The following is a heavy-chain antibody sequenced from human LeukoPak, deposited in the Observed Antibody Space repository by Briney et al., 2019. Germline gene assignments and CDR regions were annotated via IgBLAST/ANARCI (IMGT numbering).Heavy chain of an antibody. V-gene: IGHV4-34*01. J-gene: IGHJ4*02. D-gene: IGHD3-22*01. CDR2: INHNGST. CDR1: GGSFSGYY. Sequence: SETLSLTCAVYGGSFSGYYWSWIRQPPGKGLEWIGEINHNGSTNYNPSLKSRVTISVDTSKNQFSLKLSSVTAADTAVYYCARAYYDRGRFADCWGQGTLVTVSS. CDR3: ARAYYDRGRFADC.